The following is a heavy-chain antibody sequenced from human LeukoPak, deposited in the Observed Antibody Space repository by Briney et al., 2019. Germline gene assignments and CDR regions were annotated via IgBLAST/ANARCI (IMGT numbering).Heavy chain of an antibody. CDR2: ISGSGGST. J-gene: IGHJ3*02. CDR1: GFTFSSYA. V-gene: IGHV3-23*01. Sequence: GGSLRLSCAASGFTFSSYAMSWVRQAPGKGLEWVSAISGSGGSTYYADSVKGRFTISRDNSKNTLYLQMNSLRAEDTAVYYCAKDRSSYYYDSSGYLSAFDIWGQGTMVTVSS. CDR3: AKDRSSYYYDSSGYLSAFDI. D-gene: IGHD3-22*01.